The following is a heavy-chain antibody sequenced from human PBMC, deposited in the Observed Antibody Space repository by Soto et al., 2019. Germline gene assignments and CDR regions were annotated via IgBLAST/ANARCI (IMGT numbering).Heavy chain of an antibody. Sequence: ASVKVSCKASGYTFTSYDTNWVRQATGQGLEWMGWMNPNSGNTGYAQKFQGRVTMTRNTSISTAYMELSSLRSEDTAVYYCARGRGLELRYYGMDVWGQGTTVTVYS. V-gene: IGHV1-8*01. CDR1: GYTFTSYD. J-gene: IGHJ6*02. CDR2: MNPNSGNT. CDR3: ARGRGLELRYYGMDV. D-gene: IGHD1-7*01.